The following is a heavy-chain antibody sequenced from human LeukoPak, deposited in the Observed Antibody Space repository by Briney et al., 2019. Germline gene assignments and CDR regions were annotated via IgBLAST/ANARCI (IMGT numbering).Heavy chain of an antibody. CDR3: ASVPVSDV. V-gene: IGHV3-11*01. CDR2: ISSSGSTI. Sequence: PGGSLRLSCAASGFTFSNYYMSWIRQAPGKGLEWVSYISSSGSTIYYADSEMGRFTISTDNAKNSLYLQMNSLRAEDADVYYCASVPVSDVWGQGTAVTVSS. CDR1: GFTFSNYY. D-gene: IGHD2-8*01. J-gene: IGHJ6*02.